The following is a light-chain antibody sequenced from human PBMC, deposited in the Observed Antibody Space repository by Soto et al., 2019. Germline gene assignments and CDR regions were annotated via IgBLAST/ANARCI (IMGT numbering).Light chain of an antibody. CDR3: QSYDSSPSGYV. Sequence: QSVLTQPRSVSGAPGQRVTISCTGSGSNIGAGYDVHWYQQLPGTAPKLLIFANINRPSGVPDRFSGSKSGTSASLAITGLRAEDEADYYCQSYDSSPSGYVFGTGTKVTVL. V-gene: IGLV1-40*01. J-gene: IGLJ1*01. CDR1: GSNIGAGYD. CDR2: ANI.